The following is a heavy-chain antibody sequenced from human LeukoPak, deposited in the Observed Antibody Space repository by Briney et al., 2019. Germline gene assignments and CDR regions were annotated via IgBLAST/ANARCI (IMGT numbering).Heavy chain of an antibody. CDR2: ISGSSVGT. CDR1: GFTFSSYA. J-gene: IGHJ6*02. CDR3: AKDRRSSGYFGAMDV. D-gene: IGHD3-22*01. V-gene: IGHV3-23*01. Sequence: GGSLRLSCAASGFTFSSYAMNWVRQAPGKGLEWVPAISGSSVGTYYADSVKGRFTISRDNSKNTLYLQMNSLRAEDTAVYYCAKDRRSSGYFGAMDVWGQGTTVTVSS.